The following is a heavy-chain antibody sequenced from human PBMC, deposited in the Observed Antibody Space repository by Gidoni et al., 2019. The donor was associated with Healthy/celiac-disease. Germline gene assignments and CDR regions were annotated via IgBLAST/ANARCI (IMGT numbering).Heavy chain of an antibody. Sequence: QVQLVESGGGVVQPGRSLRLSCAASDFTFSSYGMHWVRQAPGKGLEWLAVIWYDGSNKYYADAVKGRFTISRDNSKNTLYLQMNSLRAEDTAVYYCARAMVRGVILDYWGQGTLVTVSS. J-gene: IGHJ4*02. V-gene: IGHV3-33*01. CDR2: IWYDGSNK. D-gene: IGHD3-10*01. CDR1: DFTFSSYG. CDR3: ARAMVRGVILDY.